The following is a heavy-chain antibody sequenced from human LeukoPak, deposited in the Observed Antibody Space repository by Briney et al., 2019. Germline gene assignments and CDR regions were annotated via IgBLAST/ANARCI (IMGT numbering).Heavy chain of an antibody. CDR2: IYPGDSDT. CDR1: GYSFTSYW. Sequence: HGESLKISCKGSGYSFTSYWLGWVRQMPGKGLEWMGIIYPGDSDTRYSPSFQGQVTISADKSVSTAYLQWSSLKASDTAMYYCARSDIAAAGTPFDYWGQGTLVTVSS. J-gene: IGHJ4*02. D-gene: IGHD6-13*01. CDR3: ARSDIAAAGTPFDY. V-gene: IGHV5-51*01.